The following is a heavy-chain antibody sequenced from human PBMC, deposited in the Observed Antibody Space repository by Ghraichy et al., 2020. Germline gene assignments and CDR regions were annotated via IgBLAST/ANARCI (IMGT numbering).Heavy chain of an antibody. CDR1: GFTFGDYT. V-gene: IGHV3-43*01. D-gene: IGHD2/OR15-2a*01. CDR2: ISWDGGNR. CDR3: AKVKQYFTHLLDE. J-gene: IGHJ4*02. Sequence: GESLNISCAASGFTFGDYTMHWIRQPPGKGLQWVSLISWDGGNRYYSDSLEGRFTISRDNNKNSLFLQMNNLRPEDTAVYYCAKVKQYFTHLLDEWGQGTLVTVSS.